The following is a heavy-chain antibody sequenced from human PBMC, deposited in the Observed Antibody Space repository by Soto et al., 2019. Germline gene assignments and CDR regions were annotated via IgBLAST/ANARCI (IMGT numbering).Heavy chain of an antibody. V-gene: IGHV1-46*01. CDR2: INPSGGST. D-gene: IGHD5-12*01. CDR1: GYTFTSYY. J-gene: IGHJ6*02. CDR3: ARDEVEMATIQYYYYGMDV. Sequence: GASVQVSCKASGYTFTSYYMHWVRQAPGQGLEWMGIINPSGGSTSYAQKFQGRVTMTRDTSTSTVYMELSSLRSEDTAVYYCARDEVEMATIQYYYYGMDVWGQGTTVTVSS.